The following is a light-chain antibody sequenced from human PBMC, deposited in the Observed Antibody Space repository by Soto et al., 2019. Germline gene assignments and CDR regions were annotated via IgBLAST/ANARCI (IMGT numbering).Light chain of an antibody. Sequence: EIVLTPSPATLSLSPGERATLSCRASQTISSYLAWYQQKPGQSPRLLISDASNRATGIPARFSGSGTGTDFTLTISSLEPEDFVVYYCQQRSNWPPTFGQGTKVDIK. V-gene: IGKV3-11*01. CDR2: DAS. CDR3: QQRSNWPPT. CDR1: QTISSY. J-gene: IGKJ2*01.